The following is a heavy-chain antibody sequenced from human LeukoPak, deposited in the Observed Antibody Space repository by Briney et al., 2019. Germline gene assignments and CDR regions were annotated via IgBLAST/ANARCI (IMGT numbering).Heavy chain of an antibody. J-gene: IGHJ6*04. D-gene: IGHD3-10*02. V-gene: IGHV3-23*01. CDR2: ISGSGGTT. CDR3: AELGITMIGGV. CDR1: GFTFSNYG. Sequence: GGSLRLSCAASGFTFSNYGMSWVRQAPGKGLEWVSGISGSGGTTYYADSVKGRFTISRDNAKNSLYLQMNSLRAEDTAVYYCAELGITMIGGVWGKGTTVTISS.